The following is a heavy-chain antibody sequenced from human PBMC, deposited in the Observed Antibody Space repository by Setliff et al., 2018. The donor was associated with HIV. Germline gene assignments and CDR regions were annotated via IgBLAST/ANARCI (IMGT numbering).Heavy chain of an antibody. CDR1: GFSISSRYY. CDR2: IYFSDTT. V-gene: IGHV4-38-2*02. Sequence: PSETLSLTCDVSGFSISSRYYWGWIRQSPGKGLEWTGSIYFSDTTYYNPSLESRVSISVDTSKNQFSLRLSSVTAADTAVYYCARDFYGGNPAFDYWGQGSLVTVSS. D-gene: IGHD4-17*01. J-gene: IGHJ4*02. CDR3: ARDFYGGNPAFDY.